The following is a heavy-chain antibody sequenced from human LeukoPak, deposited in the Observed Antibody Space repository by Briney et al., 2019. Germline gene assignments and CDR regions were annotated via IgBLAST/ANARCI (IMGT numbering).Heavy chain of an antibody. CDR1: GYTLTELS. V-gene: IGHV1-24*01. CDR3: ATDILGYCSGGSCYPLFQ. D-gene: IGHD2-15*01. CDR2: FDPEDGET. Sequence: AASVKVSCKVSGYTLTELSMHWVRQAPGKGLEWMGGFDPEDGETIYAQKFQGRVTMTEDTSTDTAYMELSSLRSEDTAVYYCATDILGYCSGGSCYPLFQWGQGTLATVSS. J-gene: IGHJ4*02.